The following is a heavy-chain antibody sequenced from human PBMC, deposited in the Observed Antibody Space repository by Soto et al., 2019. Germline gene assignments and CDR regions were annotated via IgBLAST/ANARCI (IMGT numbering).Heavy chain of an antibody. D-gene: IGHD6-13*01. CDR1: GFIFTSFW. CDR2: IDTSGSST. Sequence: GGSLRLSCEASGFIFTSFWMHWVLQVPGKGLVLVSRIDTSGSSTSYADSVKGRFTISRDNAKNTVSLQMNSLRAEDTGVYYCAKDSWYFDLWSQGSLVTVSS. V-gene: IGHV3-74*01. CDR3: AKDSWYFDL. J-gene: IGHJ4*02.